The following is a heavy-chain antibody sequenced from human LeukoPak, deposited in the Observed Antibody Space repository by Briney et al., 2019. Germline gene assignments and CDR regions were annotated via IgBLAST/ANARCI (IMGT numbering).Heavy chain of an antibody. CDR2: IRYDGSNK. J-gene: IGHJ4*02. V-gene: IGHV3-30*02. Sequence: PGESLRLSCAASGFTFSSYGMHWVRQAPGKGLEWVAFIRYDGSNKYYADSVKGRFTISRDNSKSTLYLQMNSLRAEDTAVYYCAKDRDSSGWYWGQGTLVTVSS. CDR1: GFTFSSYG. D-gene: IGHD6-19*01. CDR3: AKDRDSSGWY.